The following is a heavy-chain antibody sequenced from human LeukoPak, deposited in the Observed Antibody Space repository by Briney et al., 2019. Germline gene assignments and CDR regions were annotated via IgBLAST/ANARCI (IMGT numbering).Heavy chain of an antibody. CDR2: INPSGGST. J-gene: IGHJ4*02. CDR1: GYTFTSHY. V-gene: IGHV1-46*01. D-gene: IGHD3-10*01. Sequence: ASVKVSCKASGYTFTSHYMHWVRQAPGQGLEWMGIINPSGGSTSYAQKFQGRVTMTRDMSTSTVYMELSSLRSEDTAVYYCARQKTYYYGSASYYKSGSYRYWGQGTLVTVSS. CDR3: ARQKTYYYGSASYYKSGSYRY.